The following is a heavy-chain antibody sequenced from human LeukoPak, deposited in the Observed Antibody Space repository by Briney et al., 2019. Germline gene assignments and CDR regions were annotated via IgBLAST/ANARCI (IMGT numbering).Heavy chain of an antibody. Sequence: ASVKVSCKASGGTFSSYAISWVRQAPGQGLEWMGGIIPIFGTANYAQKFQGRVTITADESTSTAYMELSSLRSEDTAVYYCARRSSGWYSWFDPWGRGTLVTVSS. CDR2: IIPIFGTA. CDR1: GGTFSSYA. V-gene: IGHV1-69*01. CDR3: ARRSSGWYSWFDP. J-gene: IGHJ5*02. D-gene: IGHD6-19*01.